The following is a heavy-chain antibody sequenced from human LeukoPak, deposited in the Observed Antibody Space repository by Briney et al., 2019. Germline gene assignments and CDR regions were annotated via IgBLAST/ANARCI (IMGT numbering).Heavy chain of an antibody. CDR2: ISYDASNK. J-gene: IGHJ4*02. Sequence: GGSLRISCAASRFTFSRYGLHWVRQTPGKGLEWVAVISYDASNKYYADSVKGRFTISRDNSKNTLYLQMNSLRSEDTAVYYCASDMFDWLFEDLEIGVSFDSWGQGTLVTVSS. CDR1: RFTFSRYG. V-gene: IGHV3-30*03. D-gene: IGHD3-9*01. CDR3: ASDMFDWLFEDLEIGVSFDS.